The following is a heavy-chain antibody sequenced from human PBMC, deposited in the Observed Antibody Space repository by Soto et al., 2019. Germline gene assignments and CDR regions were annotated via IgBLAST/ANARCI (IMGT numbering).Heavy chain of an antibody. D-gene: IGHD1-20*01. CDR2: INPTSGDT. CDR1: GYTFTGYY. CDR3: ARDLYNWNDVAFDY. Sequence: QVQLVQSGAEVKKPGASVKVSCKTSGYTFTGYYMHWVRQAPGQGLEWVGWINPTSGDTNYAQKFQGRVTMTRDRSISSAYMELGRLRSDGTAVYSCARDLYNWNDVAFDYWGQGTLVTVSS. J-gene: IGHJ4*02. V-gene: IGHV1-2*02.